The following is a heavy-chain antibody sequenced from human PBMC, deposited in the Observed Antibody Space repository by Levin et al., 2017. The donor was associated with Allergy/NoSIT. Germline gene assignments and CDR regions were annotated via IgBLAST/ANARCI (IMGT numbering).Heavy chain of an antibody. D-gene: IGHD2-2*01. J-gene: IGHJ6*02. CDR3: ARDYGPVPADENYYYYGMDV. Sequence: ASVKVSCKASGYTFTSYGISWVRQAPGQGLEWMGWISAYNGNTNYAQKLQGRVTMTTDTSTSTAYMELRSLRSDDTAVYYCARDYGPVPADENYYYYGMDVWGQGTTVTVSS. V-gene: IGHV1-18*01. CDR1: GYTFTSYG. CDR2: ISAYNGNT.